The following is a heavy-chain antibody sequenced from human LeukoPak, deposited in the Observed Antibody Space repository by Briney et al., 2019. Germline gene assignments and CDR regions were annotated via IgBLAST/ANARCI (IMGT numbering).Heavy chain of an antibody. CDR2: IIPILGIA. CDR3: ARAQNCSSTSCYFNPSYYYYYMDV. V-gene: IGHV1-69*04. CDR1: GGTFSSYA. Sequence: SVKVSCKASGGTFSSYAISWVRQAPGQGLEWMGRIIPILGIANYAQKFQGRVTITADESTSTAYMELSSLRSEDTAVYYCARAQNCSSTSCYFNPSYYYYYMDVWGKGTTVTVSS. D-gene: IGHD2-2*01. J-gene: IGHJ6*03.